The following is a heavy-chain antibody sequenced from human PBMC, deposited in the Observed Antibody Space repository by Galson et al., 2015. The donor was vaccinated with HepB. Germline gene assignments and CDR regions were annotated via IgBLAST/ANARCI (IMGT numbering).Heavy chain of an antibody. Sequence: SVKVSCKASGCTFTGYYMHWVRQAPGQGLEWMGWINPNSGGTNYAQKFQGRVTMTRDTSISTAYMELSRLRSDDTAVYYCARVLYGDYYHGMDVWGQGTTVTVSS. CDR2: INPNSGGT. D-gene: IGHD3-3*01. CDR1: GCTFTGYY. J-gene: IGHJ6*02. CDR3: ARVLYGDYYHGMDV. V-gene: IGHV1-2*02.